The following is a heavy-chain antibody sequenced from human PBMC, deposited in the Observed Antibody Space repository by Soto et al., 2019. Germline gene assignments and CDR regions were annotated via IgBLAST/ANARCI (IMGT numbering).Heavy chain of an antibody. D-gene: IGHD5-12*01. CDR3: AHVYGGYDDFDY. CDR2: IYWDDGK. J-gene: IGHJ4*02. CDR1: GFSLSTSGVG. Sequence: QITLKESGPTLAKPTQTLTLTCTFSGFSLSTSGVGVGWIRQPPGKALEWLALIYWDDGKRYSPSLKSRLTITKDTSKNQVVLTMTNMDPVDTATYYCAHVYGGYDDFDYWGQGTLVTVSS. V-gene: IGHV2-5*02.